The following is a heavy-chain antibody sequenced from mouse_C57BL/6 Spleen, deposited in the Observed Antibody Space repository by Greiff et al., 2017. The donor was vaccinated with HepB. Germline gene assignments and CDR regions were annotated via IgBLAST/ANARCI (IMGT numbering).Heavy chain of an antibody. CDR1: GYTFTSYN. CDR3: ARSWDYEAMDY. Sequence: QVQLQQSGAELVRPGASVKMSCKASGYTFTSYNMHWVKQTTRQGLEWIGSIYPGNGDTSYNQKFKGKATLTVDKASSTAYMPLSSLTSEDSAVYFCARSWDYEAMDYWGQGTSVTVSS. J-gene: IGHJ4*01. CDR2: IYPGNGDT. V-gene: IGHV1-12*01.